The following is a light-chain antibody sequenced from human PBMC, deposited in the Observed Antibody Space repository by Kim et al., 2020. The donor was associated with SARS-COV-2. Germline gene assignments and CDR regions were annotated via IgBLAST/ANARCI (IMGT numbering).Light chain of an antibody. CDR1: NIGSKS. Sequence: APGKPARITCGGSNIGSKSVHWYQQKPGQAPVLVIYYDSDRPSGIPERFSGSNSGNTATLTISRVEAGDEADYYCQVWDSSSDRGVFGGGTQLTVL. CDR2: YDS. CDR3: QVWDSSSDRGV. J-gene: IGLJ3*02. V-gene: IGLV3-21*04.